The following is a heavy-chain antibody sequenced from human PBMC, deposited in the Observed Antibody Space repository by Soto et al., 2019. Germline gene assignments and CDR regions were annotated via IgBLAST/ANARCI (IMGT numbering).Heavy chain of an antibody. CDR1: GFTFSSYG. V-gene: IGHV3-33*01. J-gene: IGHJ4*02. CDR3: ARPMVYDYSGFYCCDY. Sequence: PGGSLRLSCAASGFTFSSYGMHWVRQAPGKGLEWVAVIWYDGSNKYYADSVKGRFTISRDNSKNTLYLQMNSLRAEDTAVYYCARPMVYDYSGFYCCDYWGQGTLVTVSS. CDR2: IWYDGSNK. D-gene: IGHD3-22*01.